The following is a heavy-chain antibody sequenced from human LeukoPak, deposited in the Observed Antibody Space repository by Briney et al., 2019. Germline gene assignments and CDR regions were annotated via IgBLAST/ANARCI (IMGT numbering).Heavy chain of an antibody. V-gene: IGHV4-38-2*02. CDR3: ARDKRVAAPYYFDY. CDR1: GYSISSGYY. J-gene: IGHJ4*02. CDR2: IYHSGST. D-gene: IGHD6-25*01. Sequence: SETLSLTCAVSGYSISSGYYWGWIRQPPGNGLEWIGSIYHSGSTYYNPSLKSRVTISVDTSKNQFSLKLSSVTAADTAVYYCARDKRVAAPYYFDYWGQGTLVTVSS.